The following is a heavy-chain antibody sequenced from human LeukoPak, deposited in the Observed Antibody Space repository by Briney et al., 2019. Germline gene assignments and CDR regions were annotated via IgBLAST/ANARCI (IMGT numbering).Heavy chain of an antibody. CDR3: AIEGELSPKYYFYY. Sequence: PGGSLRLSCAVSGITLSNYGMSWVRQAPGKGLEWVAGISDSGGRTNYADSVKGRFTISRDNSKNTLYLQMNSLRAEDTAVYYCAIEGELSPKYYFYYWGQGTLVTVSS. V-gene: IGHV3-23*01. J-gene: IGHJ4*02. CDR1: GITLSNYG. CDR2: ISDSGGRT. D-gene: IGHD3-16*02.